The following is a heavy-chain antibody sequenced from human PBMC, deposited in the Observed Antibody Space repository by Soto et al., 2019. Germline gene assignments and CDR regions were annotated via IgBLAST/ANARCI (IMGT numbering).Heavy chain of an antibody. Sequence: QITLKESGPPLVKPTQTLTLTCTFSGFSLSTSGVGVGWIRQPPGKALEWHALIYWDDDKRYSPSLKSRLTITLDTYKNQVVLTMTNMDPVDTATYDCADERNHLSGWYQRGDNWFVPWGQGTLVTVSS. CDR2: IYWDDDK. D-gene: IGHD6-19*01. CDR3: ADERNHLSGWYQRGDNWFVP. CDR1: GFSLSTSGVG. V-gene: IGHV2-5*02. J-gene: IGHJ5*02.